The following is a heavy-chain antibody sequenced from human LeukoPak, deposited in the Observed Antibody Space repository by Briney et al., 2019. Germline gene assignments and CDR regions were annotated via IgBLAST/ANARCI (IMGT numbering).Heavy chain of an antibody. CDR1: GGSFSAYY. D-gene: IGHD6-13*01. CDR3: ARVIAAAGFDY. Sequence: PETLSLTCAVYGGSFSAYYWSWIRQPPGKGLEWIGEINHTGSTSYNPSLKSRVTISVDTSKNQFSLKLSSVTAADTAVYYCARVIAAAGFDYWGQGTLVTVSS. J-gene: IGHJ4*02. V-gene: IGHV4-34*01. CDR2: INHTGST.